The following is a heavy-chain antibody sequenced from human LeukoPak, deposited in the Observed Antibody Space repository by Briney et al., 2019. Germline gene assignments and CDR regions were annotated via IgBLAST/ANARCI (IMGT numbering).Heavy chain of an antibody. D-gene: IGHD5-18*01. CDR2: ISGSGGST. Sequence: GGSLRLSCAASGFTFSGYAMSWVRQAPGKGLEWVSAISGSGGSTYYADSVKGRFTISRDNSKNTLYLQVNSLRAEDTAVYYCAKDMGVDTAMVTSLYFDYWGQGTLVTVPS. CDR3: AKDMGVDTAMVTSLYFDY. V-gene: IGHV3-23*01. CDR1: GFTFSGYA. J-gene: IGHJ4*02.